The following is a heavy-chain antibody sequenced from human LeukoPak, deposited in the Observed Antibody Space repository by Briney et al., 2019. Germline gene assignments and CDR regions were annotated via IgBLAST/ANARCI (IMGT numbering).Heavy chain of an antibody. D-gene: IGHD3-10*01. CDR3: AKDYGPGSYWWWYFDL. V-gene: IGHV3-9*01. J-gene: IGHJ2*01. Sequence: PGGSLRLSCAASGFTFDDYAMHWVRQAPGKGLEWVSGISWNSGSIGYADSVKGRSTISRDNAKNSLYLQMNSLRAEDTALYYCAKDYGPGSYWWWYFDLWGRGTLVTVSS. CDR1: GFTFDDYA. CDR2: ISWNSGSI.